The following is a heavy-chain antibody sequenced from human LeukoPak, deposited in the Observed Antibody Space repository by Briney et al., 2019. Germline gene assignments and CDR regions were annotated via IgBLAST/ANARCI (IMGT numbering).Heavy chain of an antibody. D-gene: IGHD5-24*01. Sequence: PGGSLRLSCETAGFTFSSYVMHWVRRTPGKGLVWVSRISHDGIISYADSVKGRFTISRDNAKNTLTLQMNSLRVGDTAVYLCARDWVYKIDYWGRGTLVTVSS. CDR3: ARDWVYKIDY. J-gene: IGHJ4*02. CDR2: ISHDGII. CDR1: GFTFSSYV. V-gene: IGHV3-74*01.